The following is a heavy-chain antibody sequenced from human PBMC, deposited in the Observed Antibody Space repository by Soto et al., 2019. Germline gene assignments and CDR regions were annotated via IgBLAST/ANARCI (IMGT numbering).Heavy chain of an antibody. Sequence: GASVKVSCKASGYTFTTYSINWVRQAPGQGLEWMGWISAYNGDTDYAQNFQGRVTMTTDTSTSTAYMELRSLRSDDTAIYYCARQALRITSAAHKCFDPWGQGPMMTVYS. CDR1: GYTFTTYS. V-gene: IGHV1-18*01. CDR3: ARQALRITSAAHKCFDP. CDR2: ISAYNGDT. D-gene: IGHD3-3*01. J-gene: IGHJ5*02.